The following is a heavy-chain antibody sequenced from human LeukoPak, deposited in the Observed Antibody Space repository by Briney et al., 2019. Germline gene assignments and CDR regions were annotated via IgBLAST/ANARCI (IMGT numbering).Heavy chain of an antibody. D-gene: IGHD3-3*01. CDR2: MKQDGSEQ. J-gene: IGHJ4*02. Sequence: GGSLRLSCTASGFTFSNYWMSWVRQAPGKGLEWVANMKQDGSEQYYVDPMKGRFTISRDNAKNSLYLQINSLRAEDTAVYYCARDRHYDFWSGYYTPFNSWGQGTLVTVSS. CDR1: GFTFSNYW. V-gene: IGHV3-7*03. CDR3: ARDRHYDFWSGYYTPFNS.